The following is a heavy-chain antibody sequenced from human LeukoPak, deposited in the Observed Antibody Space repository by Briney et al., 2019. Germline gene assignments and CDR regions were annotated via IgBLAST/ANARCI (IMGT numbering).Heavy chain of an antibody. CDR2: IWYDGSNK. D-gene: IGHD6-13*01. Sequence: PGGSLRLSCAASGFTFGSYGMHWVRQAPGKGLEWVAVIWYDGSNKYYADSVKGRFTISRDNSKNTLYLQMNSLRAEDTAVYYCAKPYSSSWGAFDYWGQGTLVTVSS. J-gene: IGHJ4*02. V-gene: IGHV3-33*06. CDR3: AKPYSSSWGAFDY. CDR1: GFTFGSYG.